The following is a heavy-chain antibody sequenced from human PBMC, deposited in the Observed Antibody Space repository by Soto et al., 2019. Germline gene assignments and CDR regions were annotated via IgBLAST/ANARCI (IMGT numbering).Heavy chain of an antibody. CDR2: INHSGST. Sequence: PSETLSLTCAVFGGSFSGYYWSWVRQPPGKGLEWIGEINHSGSTNYNPSLKSRVTISVDTSKNQCSLKLSSVTAADTAVYLCAREGYDFWSGYYRAFDIWGQGTMVTVSS. CDR3: AREGYDFWSGYYRAFDI. CDR1: GGSFSGYY. V-gene: IGHV4-34*01. J-gene: IGHJ3*02. D-gene: IGHD3-3*01.